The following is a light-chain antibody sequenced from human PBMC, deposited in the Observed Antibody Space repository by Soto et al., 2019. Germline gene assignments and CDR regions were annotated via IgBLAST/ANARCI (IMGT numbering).Light chain of an antibody. CDR1: SSNIGSNT. CDR2: SNN. CDR3: ATWDDSLNGVV. V-gene: IGLV1-44*01. J-gene: IGLJ2*01. Sequence: QAVVTQPPSASATPGQRVTISCSGRSSNIGSNTVNWYQQLPGTTPKLLIHSNNQRPSGVPDRFSGSKSGTSASLAISGLQSEDEADYYCATWDDSLNGVVFGGGTKLTVL.